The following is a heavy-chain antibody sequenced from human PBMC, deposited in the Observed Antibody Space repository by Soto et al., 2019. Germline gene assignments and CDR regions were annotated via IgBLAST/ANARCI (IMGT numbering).Heavy chain of an antibody. CDR1: GFTFSSYG. J-gene: IGHJ4*02. V-gene: IGHV3-33*01. D-gene: IGHD3-22*01. CDR3: ARGGRYYYDSSGYYHFDY. Sequence: GGSLRLSCAASGFTFSSYGMHWFRQAPGKGLEWVAVIWYDGSNKYYADSVKGRFTISRDNSKNTLYLQMNSLRAEDTAVYYCARGGRYYYDSSGYYHFDYWGQGTLVTVSS. CDR2: IWYDGSNK.